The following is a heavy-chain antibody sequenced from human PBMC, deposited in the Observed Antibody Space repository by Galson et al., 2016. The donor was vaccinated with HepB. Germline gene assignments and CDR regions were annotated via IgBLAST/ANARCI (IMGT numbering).Heavy chain of an antibody. J-gene: IGHJ3*01. Sequence: SETLSLTCTVSGGSISSSSSYWGWIRQPPGKGLEWIGSIYYSGFTYYNPSLKSRVTIFVDTSKNQFPLNMSAVTAADSAVYYCARPGEMASAKADAFDLWGQGTVVTVSS. V-gene: IGHV4-39*01. CDR1: GGSISSSSSY. D-gene: IGHD5-24*01. CDR2: IYYSGFT. CDR3: ARPGEMASAKADAFDL.